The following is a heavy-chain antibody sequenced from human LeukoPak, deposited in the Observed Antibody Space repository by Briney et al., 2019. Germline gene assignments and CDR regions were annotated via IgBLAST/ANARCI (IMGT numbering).Heavy chain of an antibody. D-gene: IGHD2-15*01. CDR1: GFTLSSYW. CDR2: INTDGSST. Sequence: RGSLRLSCAASGFTLSSYWMHWVRHAPGKGLVWVSRINTDGSSTSYADSVKGRFTISRDNAKNTLYLQMNSLRAEDTAVYYCARVFYCSGGSCYSGPFDYWGQGTLVTVSS. CDR3: ARVFYCSGGSCYSGPFDY. V-gene: IGHV3-74*01. J-gene: IGHJ4*02.